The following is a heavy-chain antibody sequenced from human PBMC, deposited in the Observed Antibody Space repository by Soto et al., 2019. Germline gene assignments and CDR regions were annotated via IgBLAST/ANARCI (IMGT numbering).Heavy chain of an antibody. D-gene: IGHD2-21*02. Sequence: QVQLVQSGAEVKKPGASEKVSCKASGDTFTEYEIHWVRQAPGQGLEWMGTVNPSGGHTTYAQHFLGRMTMTRDTSTSTLYMELTSLTSEVTAVYYCARGGHVVVVTAALDYWGQGTLVTVSS. V-gene: IGHV1-46*01. CDR3: ARGGHVVVVTAALDY. CDR2: VNPSGGHT. CDR1: GDTFTEYE. J-gene: IGHJ4*02.